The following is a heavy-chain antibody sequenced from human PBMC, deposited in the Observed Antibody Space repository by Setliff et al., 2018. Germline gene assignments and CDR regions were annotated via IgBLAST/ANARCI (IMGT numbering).Heavy chain of an antibody. Sequence: GGSLRLSCTASGLSYINDWVSWVRQAPGKGLEWLASINPHASEKYYVDSVKGRFTISRDNAKNSLSLQMNSLRTEDTAVYYCFGAGTCSYWGQGTRVTVS. CDR2: INPHASEK. CDR1: GLSYINDW. J-gene: IGHJ4*02. CDR3: FGAGTCSY. D-gene: IGHD3-10*01. V-gene: IGHV3-7*01.